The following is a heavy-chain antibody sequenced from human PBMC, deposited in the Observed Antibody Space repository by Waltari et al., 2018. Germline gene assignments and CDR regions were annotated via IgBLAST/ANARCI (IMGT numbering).Heavy chain of an antibody. CDR2: MNEVRGP. CDR1: GFTFSDYA. Sequence: EVQLLDSGGGLVQPGGSLRLSCVTSGFTFSDYAMSWVRQAPGKGPEWVSGMNEVRGPDYADSVKGRFTISRDNSKNTVYLQMSSLRAEDTAIYYCAKDYPRVGIVLESDAIFDHWGQGALVTVSS. D-gene: IGHD2-2*01. CDR3: AKDYPRVGIVLESDAIFDH. V-gene: IGHV3-23*01. J-gene: IGHJ4*02.